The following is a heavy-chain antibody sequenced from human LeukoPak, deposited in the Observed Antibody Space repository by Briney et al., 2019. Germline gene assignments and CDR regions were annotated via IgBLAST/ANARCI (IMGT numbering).Heavy chain of an antibody. J-gene: IGHJ4*02. V-gene: IGHV1-18*01. D-gene: IGHD3-10*01. Sequence: ASVKVSCKASGYTFTSYGISWVRQAPGQGLEWMGWISAYNGNTNYAQKLQGRVTMTTDTSTSTAYMELRSLRSDDTAVYYCARDEEWFGGLFLPFKYWGQGTLVTVSS. CDR3: ARDEEWFGGLFLPFKY. CDR2: ISAYNGNT. CDR1: GYTFTSYG.